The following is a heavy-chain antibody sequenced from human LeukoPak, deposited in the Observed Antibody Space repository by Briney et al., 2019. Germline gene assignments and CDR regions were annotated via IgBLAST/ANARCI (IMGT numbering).Heavy chain of an antibody. CDR1: GFTFSSYG. CDR2: IWYDGSNK. Sequence: PGRSLRLSCAASGFTFSSYGMHWVRQAPGKGPEWVAVIWYDGSNKYYADSVKGRFTISRDNSKNTLYLQMNSLRAEDTAVYYCARDSPNCGGDCYYFDYWGQGTLVTVSS. CDR3: ARDSPNCGGDCYYFDY. D-gene: IGHD2-21*02. V-gene: IGHV3-33*01. J-gene: IGHJ4*02.